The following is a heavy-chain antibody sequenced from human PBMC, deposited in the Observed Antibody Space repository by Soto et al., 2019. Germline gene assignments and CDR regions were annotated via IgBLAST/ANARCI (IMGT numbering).Heavy chain of an antibody. CDR3: ARARDHFDY. CDR2: INHSGST. Sequence: SETLSLTCAVYGGSFSGYYWSWIRQPPGKGLEWIGEINHSGSTNYNPSLKSRVTISVDTSKNQFSLKLSSVTAADTAVYYCARARDHFDYWGQGTLVTVSS. CDR1: GGSFSGYY. J-gene: IGHJ4*02. V-gene: IGHV4-34*01.